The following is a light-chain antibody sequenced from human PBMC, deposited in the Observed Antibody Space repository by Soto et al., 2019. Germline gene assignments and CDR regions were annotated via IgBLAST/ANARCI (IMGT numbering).Light chain of an antibody. CDR2: EVS. CDR1: SSDVGGFPY. Sequence: QSALTQAPSASGSPGQSVTISCTGTSSDVGGFPYVSWYQQHPGKAPKLIIYEVSKRPSGVPDRFSASKSGNTAFLTVSGLQAEDEADYYCSSYAGRDNFVFGPGTKLTVL. J-gene: IGLJ1*01. CDR3: SSYAGRDNFV. V-gene: IGLV2-8*01.